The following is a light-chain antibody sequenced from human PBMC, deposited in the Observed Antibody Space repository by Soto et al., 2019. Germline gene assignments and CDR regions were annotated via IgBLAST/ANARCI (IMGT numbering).Light chain of an antibody. J-gene: IGKJ4*01. CDR3: QQLTSNPLT. V-gene: IGKV1-9*01. CDR2: AAS. Sequence: DIQLTQSPSFLSASVGDRVTITCRASQGITNSLAWYQQKPGKAPNLLIYAASTLQGGVPSRFSGSGSGTDFTSTISSLQPEDFATYYCQQLTSNPLTFGGGNKVEIK. CDR1: QGITNS.